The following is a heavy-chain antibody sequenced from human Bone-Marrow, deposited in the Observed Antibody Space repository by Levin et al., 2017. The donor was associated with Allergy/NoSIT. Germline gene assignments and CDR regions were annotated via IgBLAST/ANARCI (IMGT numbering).Heavy chain of an antibody. J-gene: IGHJ6*02. CDR2: IKRDGSET. D-gene: IGHD1-1*01. CDR3: ASLQVQNYFYYGMDI. Sequence: GGSLRLSCVASGFTFSSYWMSWVRQASGKGLEWVANIKRDGSETYYLDSVKGRFTISRDNAKNSLYLQMNSLRAEDTAVYYCASLQVQNYFYYGMDIWGQGTTVTVSS. CDR1: GFTFSSYW. V-gene: IGHV3-7*01.